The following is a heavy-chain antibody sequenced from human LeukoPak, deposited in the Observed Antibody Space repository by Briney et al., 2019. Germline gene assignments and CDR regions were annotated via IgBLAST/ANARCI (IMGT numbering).Heavy chain of an antibody. V-gene: IGHV4-34*01. J-gene: IGHJ4*02. CDR3: ARCLLLDYYDY. CDR1: GGSFSGYY. Sequence: PSETLSLTCAVYGGSFSGYYWSWIRQPPGNGLEWIGEINHSGSTNYNPSLKSRVTISVDTSKNQFSLKLSSVTAADTAVYYCARCLLLDYYDYWGQGTLVTVSS. CDR2: INHSGST. D-gene: IGHD3-10*01.